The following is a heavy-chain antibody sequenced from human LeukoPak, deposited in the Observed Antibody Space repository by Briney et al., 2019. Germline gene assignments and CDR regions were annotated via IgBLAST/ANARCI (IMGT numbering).Heavy chain of an antibody. CDR1: GYTFTTYW. D-gene: IGHD6-19*01. V-gene: IGHV5-51*01. CDR3: ARSGGSGWDEGFDY. CDR2: IYLGDSDT. Sequence: GESLKISCKGSGYTFTTYWIAWVRQMPGKGLEWMGIIYLGDSDTRYSPSFQGQVTISADKLINTAYLQWSSLKASDTASYYCARSGGSGWDEGFDYWGQGTRVTVSS. J-gene: IGHJ4*02.